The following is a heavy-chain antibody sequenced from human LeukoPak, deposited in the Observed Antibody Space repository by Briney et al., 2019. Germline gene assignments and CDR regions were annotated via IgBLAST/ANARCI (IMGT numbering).Heavy chain of an antibody. CDR3: VREVMANRRAFDI. J-gene: IGHJ3*02. Sequence: GGSLRLSCAAPGFTASSNYMSWVRQALRKGVGWVSVIFIDDRTYYADSAKGRFTISRHTSKKTLYFHMNSLRAEHTTVYCIVREVMANRRAFDIWGQGTVVTVSS. V-gene: IGHV3-53*04. D-gene: IGHD2-8*01. CDR2: IFIDDRT. CDR1: GFTASSNY.